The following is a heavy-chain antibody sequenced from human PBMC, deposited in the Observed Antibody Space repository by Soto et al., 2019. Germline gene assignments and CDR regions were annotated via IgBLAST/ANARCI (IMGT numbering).Heavy chain of an antibody. V-gene: IGHV4-59*01. CDR1: GGSISSYY. Sequence: SETLSLTCTVSGGSISSYYWSWIRQHPGKELEWIGYIYYSGNTNYNPSLKSRVTISLDTSKNQFSLKLSSLTAVDTAMYYCARERRDLTMGLFYFDYWGQGTLVTVSS. CDR2: IYYSGNT. D-gene: IGHD3-10*01. CDR3: ARERRDLTMGLFYFDY. J-gene: IGHJ4*02.